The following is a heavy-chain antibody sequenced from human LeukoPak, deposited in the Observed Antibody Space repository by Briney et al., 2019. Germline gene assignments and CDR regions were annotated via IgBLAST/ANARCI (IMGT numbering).Heavy chain of an antibody. CDR2: ISGSGGST. CDR3: AKSGQVMYYYGSGSYVSAASYYMDV. J-gene: IGHJ6*03. V-gene: IGHV3-23*01. Sequence: GGSLRLSCAASGFTFSSYGMSWVRQAPGKGLEWVSAISGSGGSTYYADSVKGRFTISRDNSKNTLYLQMNSLRAEDTAVYYCAKSGQVMYYYGSGSYVSAASYYMDVWGKGTTVTISS. D-gene: IGHD3-10*01. CDR1: GFTFSSYG.